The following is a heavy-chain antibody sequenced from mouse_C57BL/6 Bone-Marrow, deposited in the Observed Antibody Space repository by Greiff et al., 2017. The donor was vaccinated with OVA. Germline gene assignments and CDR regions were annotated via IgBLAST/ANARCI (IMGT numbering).Heavy chain of an antibody. CDR3: ARDPRRGAMDY. CDR1: GFTFSSYA. CDR2: ISDGGSYT. J-gene: IGHJ4*01. D-gene: IGHD2-12*01. Sequence: VQLQQSGGGLVKPGGSLKLSCAASGFTFSSYAMSWVRQTPEKRLEWVATISDGGSYTYYPDNVKGRFTISRDNAKNNLYLQMSHLKSEDTAMYYCARDPRRGAMDYWGQGTSVTVSS. V-gene: IGHV5-4*01.